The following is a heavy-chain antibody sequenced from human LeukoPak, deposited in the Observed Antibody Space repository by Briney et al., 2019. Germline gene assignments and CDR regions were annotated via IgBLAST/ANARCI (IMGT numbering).Heavy chain of an antibody. D-gene: IGHD6-19*01. J-gene: IGHJ4*02. CDR2: VSGSGGST. CDR1: GFSFRIYA. CDR3: AKGTSGWYWRFDY. Sequence: GGSLRLSCEASGFSFRIYAISWVRQAPGKGLEWVSAVSGSGGSTFYADSVKGRFTISRDNPKNTLYLQLNSLRAEDTAVYYCAKGTSGWYWRFDYWGQGTLVTVSS. V-gene: IGHV3-23*01.